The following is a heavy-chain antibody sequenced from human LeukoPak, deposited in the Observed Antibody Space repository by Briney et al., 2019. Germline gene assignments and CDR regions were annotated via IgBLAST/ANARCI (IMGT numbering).Heavy chain of an antibody. CDR1: GGSISSYY. Sequence: SETLSLTCTVSGGSISSYYWSWIRQPAGKGLEWIGRIYTSGSTNYNPSLKSRVTISVDKSKNQFSLKLSSVTAADTAAYYCARGGIVGATSSLHYMDVWGKGTTVTVSS. J-gene: IGHJ6*03. D-gene: IGHD1-26*01. CDR3: ARGGIVGATSSLHYMDV. V-gene: IGHV4-4*07. CDR2: IYTSGST.